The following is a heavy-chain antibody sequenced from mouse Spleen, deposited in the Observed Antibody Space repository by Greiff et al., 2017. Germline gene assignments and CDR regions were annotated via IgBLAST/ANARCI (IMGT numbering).Heavy chain of an antibody. CDR3: AGSNYDLYYFDY. J-gene: IGHJ2*01. V-gene: IGHV1S41*01. CDR2: IAPGSGST. Sequence: DLVKPGASVKLSCKASGYTFTSYWINWIKQRPGQGLEWIGRIAPGSGSTYYNEMFKGKATLTVDTSSSTAYIQLSSLSSEDSAVYYCAGSNYDLYYFDYWGQGTTLTVSS. CDR1: GYTFTSYW. D-gene: IGHD2-5*01.